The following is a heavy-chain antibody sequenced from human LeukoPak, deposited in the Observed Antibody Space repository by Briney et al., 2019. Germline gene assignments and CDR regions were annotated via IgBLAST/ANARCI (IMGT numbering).Heavy chain of an antibody. D-gene: IGHD2-15*01. V-gene: IGHV3-30*18. J-gene: IGHJ4*02. CDR2: ISYDGRNN. CDR3: ANEGSGGHFSY. CDR1: GFTFSSYA. Sequence: GRSLRLSCAASGFTFSSYAMHWVRQAPGKGLEWVAVISYDGRNNYYAESVKGRFTISRDNSKNTLYLQMNSLRAEDTAVCYCANEGSGGHFSYWGQGTLVTVSS.